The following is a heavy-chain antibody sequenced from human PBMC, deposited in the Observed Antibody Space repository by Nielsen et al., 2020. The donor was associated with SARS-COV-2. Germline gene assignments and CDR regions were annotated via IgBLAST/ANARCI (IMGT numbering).Heavy chain of an antibody. J-gene: IGHJ6*02. CDR1: GFTFSSYD. D-gene: IGHD1-1*01. Sequence: GESLKISCAASGFTFSSYDMHWVRQATGKGLEWVSAIGTAGDTYYPGSVKGRFTISRENAKNSLYLQMNSLRAGDTAVYYCARGKGLNWNYYYYGMDVRGQGTTVTVSS. V-gene: IGHV3-13*04. CDR3: ARGKGLNWNYYYYGMDV. CDR2: IGTAGDT.